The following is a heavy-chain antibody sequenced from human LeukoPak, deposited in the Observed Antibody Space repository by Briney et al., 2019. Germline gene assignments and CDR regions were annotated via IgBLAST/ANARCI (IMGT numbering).Heavy chain of an antibody. J-gene: IGHJ4*02. CDR3: ARRGYCSSTSCYLFDY. V-gene: IGHV1-2*02. Sequence: ASVKVSRKASGYTFTGYYMHWVRQAPGQGLEWLGWINPNSGGTNYAQKFQGRVTMTRDTSISTAYMELSRLRSGDTAVYYCARRGYCSSTSCYLFDYWGQGTLVTVSS. CDR2: INPNSGGT. CDR1: GYTFTGYY. D-gene: IGHD2-2*01.